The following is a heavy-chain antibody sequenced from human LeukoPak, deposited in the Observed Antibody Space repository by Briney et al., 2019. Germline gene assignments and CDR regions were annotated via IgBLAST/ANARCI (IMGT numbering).Heavy chain of an antibody. D-gene: IGHD1-26*01. J-gene: IGHJ4*02. Sequence: PGGSLRLSCAASGFTVSSDYMSWVRQAPGKGLEWVSVIYSGGNTYYTDSVRGRFTISSDNSKNTLYLQMNSLRAEDTAVYYCAGKSGSYKGFDYWGQGTLVTVSS. CDR3: AGKSGSYKGFDY. CDR1: GFTVSSDY. CDR2: IYSGGNT. V-gene: IGHV3-53*01.